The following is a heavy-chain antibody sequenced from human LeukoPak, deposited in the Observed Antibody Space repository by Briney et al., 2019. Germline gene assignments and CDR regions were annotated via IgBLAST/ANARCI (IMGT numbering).Heavy chain of an antibody. J-gene: IGHJ4*02. CDR2: INPNSGGT. CDR1: GYTFTDYY. Sequence: ASVKVSCKASGYTFTDYYMYWVRQAPGQGLEWMGWINPNSGGTNYAQKFQGRVTMTRDTSISTAYMELSRLRSDDTAVYYCARFDFWSGPRDWGQGTLVTVSS. D-gene: IGHD3-3*01. V-gene: IGHV1-2*02. CDR3: ARFDFWSGPRD.